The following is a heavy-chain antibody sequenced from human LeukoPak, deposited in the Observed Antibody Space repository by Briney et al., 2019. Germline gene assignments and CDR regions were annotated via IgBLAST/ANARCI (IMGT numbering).Heavy chain of an antibody. D-gene: IGHD6-13*01. Sequence: SETLSLTCTVSGGSLSSYYWSWIRQPPGKGLEWIGYIYYSGSTNYNPSLKSRVTISVDTSKNQFSLKLSSVTAADTAVYYCARVPLAAADDWGQGTLVTVSS. J-gene: IGHJ4*02. CDR1: GGSLSSYY. CDR3: ARVPLAAADD. V-gene: IGHV4-59*01. CDR2: IYYSGST.